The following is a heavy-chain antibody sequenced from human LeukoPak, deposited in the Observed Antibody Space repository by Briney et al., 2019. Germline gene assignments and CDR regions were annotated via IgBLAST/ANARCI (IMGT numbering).Heavy chain of an antibody. J-gene: IGHJ4*02. V-gene: IGHV1-18*01. Sequence: GASVKVSCKASGYTFSSHSINWVRPAPGQGLEWMGWISPYNGNTNYEQKLQGRVTMTTDISTSTAYMELRSLISDDTAVYYCVRGEYELIGDYWGQGTLVTVSS. CDR1: GYTFSSHS. CDR3: VRGEYELIGDY. D-gene: IGHD2-2*01. CDR2: ISPYNGNT.